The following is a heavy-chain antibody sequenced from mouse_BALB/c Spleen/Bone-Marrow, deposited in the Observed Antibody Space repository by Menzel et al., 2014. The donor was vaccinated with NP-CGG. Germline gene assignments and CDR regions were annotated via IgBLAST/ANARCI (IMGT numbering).Heavy chain of an antibody. Sequence: EVQRVESGGGLVQPGGSRKLSCAASGFTFSSFGMHWVRQAPEKGPEWVAYISSGSSTIYYADTVKGRFTISRDNPKNTLFLQMTSLRSEDTAMYYCASLTYYATDYWGRGTSVTVSS. CDR2: ISSGSSTI. J-gene: IGHJ4*01. CDR1: GFTFSSFG. CDR3: ASLTYYATDY. V-gene: IGHV5-17*02.